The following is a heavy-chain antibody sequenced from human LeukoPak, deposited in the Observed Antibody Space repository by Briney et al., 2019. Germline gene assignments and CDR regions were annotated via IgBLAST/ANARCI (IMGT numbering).Heavy chain of an antibody. Sequence: SETLSLTCTVSGGSISSYYWSWLRQPPGKGLEWIGYIYYSGSTNYNPSLKSRVTISVDTSKNQFSLKLSSVTAADTAVYYCARTNSSSWYGVMIGWFDPWGQGTLVTVSS. CDR1: GGSISSYY. CDR3: ARTNSSSWYGVMIGWFDP. CDR2: IYYSGST. J-gene: IGHJ5*02. V-gene: IGHV4-59*01. D-gene: IGHD6-13*01.